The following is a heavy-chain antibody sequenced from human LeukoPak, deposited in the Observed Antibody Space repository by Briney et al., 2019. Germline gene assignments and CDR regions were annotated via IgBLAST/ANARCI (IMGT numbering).Heavy chain of an antibody. CDR3: ARGGPYYDSSRANDPNY. D-gene: IGHD3-22*01. V-gene: IGHV1-2*02. CDR1: GYTFTGYY. CDR2: INPNSGGT. Sequence: ASVKVSCKASGYTFTGYYMHWVRQAPGQGLEWMGWINPNSGGTNYAQKFQGRVTMTRDTSISTAYMELSRLRSDDTAVYYCARGGPYYDSSRANDPNYWGQGTLVTVSS. J-gene: IGHJ4*02.